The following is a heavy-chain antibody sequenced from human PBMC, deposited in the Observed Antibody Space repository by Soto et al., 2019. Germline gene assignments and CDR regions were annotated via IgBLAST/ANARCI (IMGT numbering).Heavy chain of an antibody. CDR2: IIPILGIA. V-gene: IGHV1-69*08. CDR1: GGTFSSYT. J-gene: IGHJ5*02. D-gene: IGHD2-2*01. Sequence: QVQLVQSGAEVKKPGSSVKVSCKASGGTFSSYTISWVRQAPGQGLEWMGRIIPILGIANYAQKFQGRVTITADKSTSTAYMELSSLRSEDTAVYYCARDNYPNKVPAASPSGGFDPWGQGTLVTVSS. CDR3: ARDNYPNKVPAASPSGGFDP.